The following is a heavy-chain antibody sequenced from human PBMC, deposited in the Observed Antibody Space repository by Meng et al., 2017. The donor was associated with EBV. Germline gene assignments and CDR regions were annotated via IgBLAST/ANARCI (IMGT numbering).Heavy chain of an antibody. CDR3: ARVGIAVAGTGDY. J-gene: IGHJ4*02. D-gene: IGHD6-19*01. CDR1: GSTVIRYY. V-gene: IGHV1-2*06. Sequence: HCGFGVTPLRASETDTCHATGSTVIRYYLHCVRQSTGQELEWMGRINPNRGGTNYAQKSEGRVTMTRGRSISTAYMVLSRLRSDDAAVYYCARVGIAVAGTGDYWGQGTLVTVSS. CDR2: INPNRGGT.